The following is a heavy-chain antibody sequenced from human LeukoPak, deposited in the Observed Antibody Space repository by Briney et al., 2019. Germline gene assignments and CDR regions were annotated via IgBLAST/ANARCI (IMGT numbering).Heavy chain of an antibody. J-gene: IGHJ3*02. D-gene: IGHD5-18*01. CDR2: ISNSGSTI. CDR3: ARPSYTAMVSGSFDI. CDR1: GFTFSSYE. Sequence: PGGSLRLSCADSGFTFSSYEMNWVRQAPGKGLEWLSYISNSGSTIYYAGSVKGRFTISRDNVKNSLYLQMNSLRAEDTAVYYCARPSYTAMVSGSFDIWGQGTMVTVSS. V-gene: IGHV3-48*03.